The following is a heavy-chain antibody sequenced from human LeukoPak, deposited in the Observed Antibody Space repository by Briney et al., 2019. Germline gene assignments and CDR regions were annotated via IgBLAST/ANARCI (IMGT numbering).Heavy chain of an antibody. CDR3: ARDVKGVVDY. J-gene: IGHJ4*02. CDR2: ISGSGGST. D-gene: IGHD2-8*01. Sequence: PGGSLRLSCAASGFTFSSYAMSWVRQAPGKGLEWVSAISGSGGSTYYADSVKGRFTISRDNAKNSLYLQMNSLRAEDTAVYYCARDVKGVVDYWGQGTLVTVSS. CDR1: GFTFSSYA. V-gene: IGHV3-23*01.